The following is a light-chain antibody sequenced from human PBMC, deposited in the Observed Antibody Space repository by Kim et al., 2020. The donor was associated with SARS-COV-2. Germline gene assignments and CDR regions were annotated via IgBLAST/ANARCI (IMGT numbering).Light chain of an antibody. CDR3: QQYGRSLT. J-gene: IGKJ4*01. CDR2: GAS. Sequence: LSPGESATLSCRASQSVSSRYLAWYQQTPGQAPRLLIYGASIRATGTPDRFSGGGSGTDFTLTISRLEPEDFAVYYCQQYGRSLTFGGGTKVDIK. V-gene: IGKV3-20*01. CDR1: QSVSSRY.